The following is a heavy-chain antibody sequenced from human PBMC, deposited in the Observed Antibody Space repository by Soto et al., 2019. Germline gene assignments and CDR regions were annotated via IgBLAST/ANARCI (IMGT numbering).Heavy chain of an antibody. CDR1: GFTFSSYW. Sequence: GGSLRLSCAASGFTFSSYWMHWVRQAPGKGLVWVSRINSDGSSTSYADSVKGRFTISRDNAKNTLYLQMNSLRAEDTAVYYCARVAVTQTAYYYYYYYMDVWGKGTTVTVSS. V-gene: IGHV3-74*01. J-gene: IGHJ6*03. CDR2: INSDGSST. D-gene: IGHD4-17*01. CDR3: ARVAVTQTAYYYYYYYMDV.